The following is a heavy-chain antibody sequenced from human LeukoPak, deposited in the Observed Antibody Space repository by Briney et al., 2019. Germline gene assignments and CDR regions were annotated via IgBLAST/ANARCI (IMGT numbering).Heavy chain of an antibody. D-gene: IGHD1-26*01. CDR1: GGSLSSSSYY. J-gene: IGHJ5*02. V-gene: IGHV4-39*07. Sequence: PSETLSLTCTVSGGSLSSSSYYWGWIRQPPGKGLEWIGSIYYSGSTYYNPSLKSRVTISVDTSKNQFSLKLSSVTAADTAVYYCASAEWELLSWGQGTLVTVSS. CDR2: IYYSGST. CDR3: ASAEWELLS.